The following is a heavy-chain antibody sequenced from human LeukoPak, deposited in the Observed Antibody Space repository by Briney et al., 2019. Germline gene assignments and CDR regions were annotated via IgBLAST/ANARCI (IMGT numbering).Heavy chain of an antibody. CDR3: ARKRTAAADRPLRNYYYMDV. CDR1: GYTFTSYY. D-gene: IGHD2-2*01. J-gene: IGHJ6*03. CDR2: IIPIFGTA. V-gene: IGHV1-69*13. Sequence: SVTVSCKASGYTFTSYYMHWVRQAPGQGLEWIGGIIPIFGTANCAQKFQGRVTITADESTSTAYMELSSLRSEDTAVYYCARKRTAAADRPLRNYYYMDVWGKGTTVTVSS.